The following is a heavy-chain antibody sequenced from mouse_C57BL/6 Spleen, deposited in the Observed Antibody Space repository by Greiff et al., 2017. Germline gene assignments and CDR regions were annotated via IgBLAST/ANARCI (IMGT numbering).Heavy chain of an antibody. D-gene: IGHD1-1*01. J-gene: IGHJ4*01. V-gene: IGHV5-17*01. CDR1: GFTFSDYG. Sequence: EVKLVESGGGLVKPGGSLKLSCAASGFTFSDYGMHWVRQAPEKGLEWVAYISSGSSTIYYADTVKGRFTISRDNAKNTLFLQMTSLRSEDTAMYYCAIQSNYYGSSPYAMDDWGQGTSVTVSS. CDR3: AIQSNYYGSSPYAMDD. CDR2: ISSGSSTI.